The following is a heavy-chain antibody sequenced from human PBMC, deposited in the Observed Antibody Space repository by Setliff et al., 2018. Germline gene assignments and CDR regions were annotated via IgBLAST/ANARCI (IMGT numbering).Heavy chain of an antibody. J-gene: IGHJ4*02. Sequence: SESLSLTCTVSGGSISSGGFYWSWIRQSAGRGLEWIGHFHTGGATDYNLSLKSRVTISLDSSKDKFSLRLSSVTAADAAVYFCARESATIGEFPLYYFDKWGQGIPVTVSS. D-gene: IGHD3-10*01. CDR1: GGSISSGGFY. CDR3: ARESATIGEFPLYYFDK. CDR2: FHTGGAT. V-gene: IGHV4-61*09.